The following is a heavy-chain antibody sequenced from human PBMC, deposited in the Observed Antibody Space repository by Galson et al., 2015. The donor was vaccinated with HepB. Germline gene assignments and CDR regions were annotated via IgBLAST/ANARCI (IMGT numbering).Heavy chain of an antibody. CDR2: IDWDDDK. Sequence: PALVKPTQTLTLSCTFSGFSLSTTGMCVSWIRQPPGKALEWLARIDWDDDKYYITSLKTRLAISKDTSDNQVVLTMTNMDPVDTATYYCARTPIFHYYDGSSSGIYPYVMDVWGQGTTVTVSS. J-gene: IGHJ6*02. D-gene: IGHD3-22*01. CDR3: ARTPIFHYYDGSSSGIYPYVMDV. CDR1: GFSLSTTGMC. V-gene: IGHV2-70*11.